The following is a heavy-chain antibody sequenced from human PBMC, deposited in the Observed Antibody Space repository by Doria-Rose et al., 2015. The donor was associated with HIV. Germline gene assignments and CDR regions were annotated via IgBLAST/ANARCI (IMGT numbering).Heavy chain of an antibody. V-gene: IGHV2-26*01. D-gene: IGHD6-13*01. CDR1: GVSLSSPGMG. J-gene: IGHJ4*02. Sequence: VKPTETLTLTCTVSGVSLSSPGMGVSWIRQPPGKALEWLANIFSDDERSYKTSLKSRPTISRGTSKSQVVLTMTDMDPVDTATYYCARIKSSRWYHKYYFDFWGQGTLVIVSA. CDR3: ARIKSSRWYHKYYFDF. CDR2: IFSDDER.